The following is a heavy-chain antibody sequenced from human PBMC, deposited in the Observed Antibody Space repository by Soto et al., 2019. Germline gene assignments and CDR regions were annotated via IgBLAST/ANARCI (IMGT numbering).Heavy chain of an antibody. CDR3: ARGTWVAATPYYYYGMDV. Sequence: ASVKVSCKASGGTFSSYAISWVRQAPGQGLEWMGGIIPIFGTANYAQKFQGRVTITADESTSTAYMELSSLRSEDTAVYYCARGTWVAATPYYYYGMDVWGQGTTVTVSS. D-gene: IGHD2-15*01. J-gene: IGHJ6*02. CDR1: GGTFSSYA. V-gene: IGHV1-69*13. CDR2: IIPIFGTA.